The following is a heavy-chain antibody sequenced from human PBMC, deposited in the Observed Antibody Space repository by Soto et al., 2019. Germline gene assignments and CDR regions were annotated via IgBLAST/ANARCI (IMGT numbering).Heavy chain of an antibody. CDR3: AKEDEHTGWFDP. Sequence: PGGSLRLSCTASGFPFSNYAMTWVRQAPGKGLEWVSTIRGSGGRTYYADSVKGRFTISRDNSKNTLYLQMNSLRAEDTAVYYCAKEDEHTGWFDPWGQGTLVTVSS. CDR2: IRGSGGRT. V-gene: IGHV3-23*01. J-gene: IGHJ5*02. CDR1: GFPFSNYA. D-gene: IGHD5-18*01.